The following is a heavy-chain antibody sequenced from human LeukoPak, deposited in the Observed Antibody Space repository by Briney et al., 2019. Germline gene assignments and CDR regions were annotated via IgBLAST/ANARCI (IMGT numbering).Heavy chain of an antibody. CDR1: GFTFSSSE. Sequence: GGSLRLSCAASGFTFSSSEMNWVRQAPGKGLEWVSYISSSGSTIYYADSVKGRFTISRDNAKNSLYLQMNSLRAEDTAVYYRARGRASPYYYFDYWGQGTLVTVSS. CDR3: ARGRASPYYYFDY. V-gene: IGHV3-48*03. CDR2: ISSSGSTI. D-gene: IGHD2-21*01. J-gene: IGHJ4*02.